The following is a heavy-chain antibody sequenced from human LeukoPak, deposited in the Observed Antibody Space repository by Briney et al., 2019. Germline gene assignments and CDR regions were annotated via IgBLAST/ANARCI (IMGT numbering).Heavy chain of an antibody. J-gene: IGHJ4*02. CDR1: GFTFSGST. CDR2: IRSKTSSYAT. V-gene: IGHV3-73*01. CDR3: TTSYYYDSSGSPLRPYYFDY. D-gene: IGHD3-22*01. Sequence: GGSLRLSCAASGFTFSGSTMHWVRQASGKGLEWVGRIRSKTSSYATAYTASVKGRFTISRDDSKNTAYLQMNSLKTEDTAVYYCTTSYYYDSSGSPLRPYYFDYWGQGTLVTVSS.